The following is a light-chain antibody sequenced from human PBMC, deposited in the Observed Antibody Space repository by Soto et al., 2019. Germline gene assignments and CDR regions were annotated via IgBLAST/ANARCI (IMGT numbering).Light chain of an antibody. CDR3: SAWDDSLSGYV. CDR2: RNN. Sequence: QSVLTQPPSASGTPGQRVTISCSGSSSNIGSNYVYWYQQLPGTAPKIIIYRNNQRPSGVPDRISGSKSATSASLAISGLRSEDEADYYCSAWDDSLSGYVFGTGTKVTVL. V-gene: IGLV1-47*01. CDR1: SSNIGSNY. J-gene: IGLJ1*01.